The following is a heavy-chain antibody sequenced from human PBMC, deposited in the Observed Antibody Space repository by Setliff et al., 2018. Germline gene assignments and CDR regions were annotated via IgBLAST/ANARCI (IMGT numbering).Heavy chain of an antibody. CDR1: GYSFPSYG. CDR2: ISAYNGNT. D-gene: IGHD1-7*01. J-gene: IGHJ4*02. Sequence: ASVKVSCKASGYSFPSYGISWVRQAPGQGLEWMGWISAYNGNTNYAQKLQGRVTMTTDTSTSTAYMELRSLRSDDTAVYYCARYITGTTPADYWGQGTLVTVSS. V-gene: IGHV1-18*01. CDR3: ARYITGTTPADY.